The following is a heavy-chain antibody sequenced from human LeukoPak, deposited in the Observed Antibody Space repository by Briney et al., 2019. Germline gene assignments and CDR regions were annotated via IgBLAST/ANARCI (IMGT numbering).Heavy chain of an antibody. CDR2: INPNSGGT. V-gene: IGHV1-2*04. D-gene: IGHD3-22*01. CDR3: AISRDSSGYYYD. Sequence: ASVKVSCKASGYTFTGYYMHWVRQAPGQGLEWMGWINPNSGGTNYAQKFQGWVTMTRDTSISTAYMELSRLRSDDTAVYYCAISRDSSGYYYDWGQGTLVTVSS. CDR1: GYTFTGYY. J-gene: IGHJ4*02.